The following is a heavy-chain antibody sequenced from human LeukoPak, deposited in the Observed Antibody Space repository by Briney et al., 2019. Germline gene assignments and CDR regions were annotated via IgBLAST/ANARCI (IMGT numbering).Heavy chain of an antibody. CDR1: GFTLSRYW. V-gene: IGHV3-74*01. CDR3: VKDFVGVEEF. D-gene: IGHD3-16*01. CDR2: INEEGTTI. Sequence: GGSLRLSCAASGFTLSRYWMHWVRQAPGKGLVWVSRINEEGTTIDYADSVRGRFTISRDIAKNTLYLQMNSLRPEDTAMYHCVKDFVGVEEFWGQGTLVTVSS. J-gene: IGHJ4*02.